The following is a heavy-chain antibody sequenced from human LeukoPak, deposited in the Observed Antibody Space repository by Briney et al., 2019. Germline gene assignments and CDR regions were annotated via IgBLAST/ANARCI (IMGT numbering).Heavy chain of an antibody. D-gene: IGHD1-1*01. CDR1: GGTFSSYA. CDR2: IIPILGIA. V-gene: IGHV1-69*04. CDR3: ARGGNWNDLGIVGAFDI. J-gene: IGHJ3*02. Sequence: ASVKVSCKASGGTFSSYAISWVRQAPGQGLEWMGRIIPILGIANYAQKFQGRVTITADKSTGTAYMELSSLRSEDTAVYYCARGGNWNDLGIVGAFDIWGQGTMVTVSS.